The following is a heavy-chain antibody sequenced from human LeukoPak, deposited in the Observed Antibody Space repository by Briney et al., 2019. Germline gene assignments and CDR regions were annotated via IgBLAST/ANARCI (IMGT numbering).Heavy chain of an antibody. CDR3: ARPRYSSSWYYLDY. Sequence: GGSLRLSCAASGFTFSDHYMDWVRQAPGKGLEWVGRTRNKANSYTTEYAASVKGRFTISRDDSKNSLYLQMNSLKTEDTAVYYCARPRYSSSWYYLDYWGQGTLVTVSS. D-gene: IGHD6-13*01. V-gene: IGHV3-72*01. CDR1: GFTFSDHY. CDR2: TRNKANSYTT. J-gene: IGHJ4*02.